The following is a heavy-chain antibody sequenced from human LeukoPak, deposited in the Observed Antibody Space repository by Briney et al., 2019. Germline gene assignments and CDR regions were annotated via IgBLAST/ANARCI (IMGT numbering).Heavy chain of an antibody. CDR1: GGTFSSYA. J-gene: IGHJ4*02. V-gene: IGHV1-69*13. CDR3: ARGFHYYDSSGYHTFDY. Sequence: ASVKVSCKTSGGTFSSYAISWVRQAPGQGLEWMGGIIPIFGTANCAQKFQGRVTITADESTSTAYMELSSLRSEDTAVYYCARGFHYYDSSGYHTFDYWGQGTLVTVSS. CDR2: IIPIFGTA. D-gene: IGHD3-22*01.